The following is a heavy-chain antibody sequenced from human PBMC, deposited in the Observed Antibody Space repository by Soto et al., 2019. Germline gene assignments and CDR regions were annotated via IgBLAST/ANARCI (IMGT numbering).Heavy chain of an antibody. Sequence: ASVKVSCKASGYTFTSYGISWVRQAPGQGLEWMGWISAYNGNTNYAQKLQGRVTMTTDTSTSTAYMELRSLRSDDTAVYYWARGGCTNGVCYRGDYWGQGALVTVSS. CDR3: ARGGCTNGVCYRGDY. J-gene: IGHJ4*02. D-gene: IGHD2-8*01. CDR2: ISAYNGNT. CDR1: GYTFTSYG. V-gene: IGHV1-18*04.